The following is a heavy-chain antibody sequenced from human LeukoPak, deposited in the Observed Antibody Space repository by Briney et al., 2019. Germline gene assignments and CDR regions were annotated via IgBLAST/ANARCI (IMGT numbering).Heavy chain of an antibody. CDR2: IYPGDSDT. D-gene: IGHD2-21*02. V-gene: IGHV5-51*01. Sequence: GESLKISCKASGYSFANYWIGWVRQMPGKGLEWMGMIYPGDSDTRYSPSFQGQVTISADKSIRVAYLQWSSLRASDTAMYYCARLVAVTATEFEDWGQGTLVTVSS. CDR3: ARLVAVTATEFED. J-gene: IGHJ4*02. CDR1: GYSFANYW.